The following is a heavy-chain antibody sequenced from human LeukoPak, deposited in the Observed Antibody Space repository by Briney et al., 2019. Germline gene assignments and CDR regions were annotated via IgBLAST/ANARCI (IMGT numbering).Heavy chain of an antibody. D-gene: IGHD3-3*01. V-gene: IGHV3-74*01. CDR2: INTGGGGT. J-gene: IGHJ4*02. Sequence: GGSLRLSCAASGFTFSSYWMDWVRQAPGKGLVWVSRINTGGGGTSYADSVKGRFTISRDNAKNTLYLQMNSLRAEDTAVYYCARDRRAYDFWSGYGDWGQGTLVTVSS. CDR3: ARDRRAYDFWSGYGD. CDR1: GFTFSSYW.